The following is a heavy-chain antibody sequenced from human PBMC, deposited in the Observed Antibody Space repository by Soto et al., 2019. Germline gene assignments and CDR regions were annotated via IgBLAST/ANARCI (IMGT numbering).Heavy chain of an antibody. CDR3: ARGSSGYHLEY. D-gene: IGHD3-22*01. CDR1: GFTFSSYV. CDR2: ISSNGGRT. Sequence: EVQLVESGGGLVQPGGSLRLSFAASGFTFSSYVMHWVRQAPGKGLEDVSVISSNGGRTYHANSVKGRFTISRDNSKITLYIQMGSLRAEDMAVYYPARGSSGYHLEYWGQGTLVTVSS. V-gene: IGHV3-64*01. J-gene: IGHJ4*02.